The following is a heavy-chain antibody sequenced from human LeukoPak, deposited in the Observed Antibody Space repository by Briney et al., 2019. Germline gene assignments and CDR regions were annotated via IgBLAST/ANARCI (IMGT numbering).Heavy chain of an antibody. CDR3: ARDVGNFDY. V-gene: IGHV3-74*01. Sequence: GGSLRLSCAASGFTFSNYWMHWVRRAPGKGLVWVSRINSDGISTGYADSVKGRFTVSRDNAKKTLYLQMNSLRAEDTAVYYCARDVGNFDYWGQGTLVTVSS. CDR2: INSDGIST. J-gene: IGHJ4*02. CDR1: GFTFSNYW.